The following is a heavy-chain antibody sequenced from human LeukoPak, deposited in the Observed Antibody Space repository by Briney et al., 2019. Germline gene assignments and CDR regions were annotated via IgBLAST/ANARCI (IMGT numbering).Heavy chain of an antibody. CDR2: INHSGST. Sequence: KPSETLSLTCAVYGGSFSGYYWSWIRQPPGKGLEWIGEINHSGSTNYNPSLKSRVTISVDTSKNQFSLKLSSVTAADTAVYYCARHLASKYSSGWYYVDYWGQGTLVTVSS. D-gene: IGHD6-19*01. J-gene: IGHJ4*02. CDR1: GGSFSGYY. CDR3: ARHLASKYSSGWYYVDY. V-gene: IGHV4-34*01.